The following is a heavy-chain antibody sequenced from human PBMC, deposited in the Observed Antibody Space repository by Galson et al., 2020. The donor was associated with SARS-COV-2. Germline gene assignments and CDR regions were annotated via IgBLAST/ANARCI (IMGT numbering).Heavy chain of an antibody. CDR3: ARESYYGSGSFL. Sequence: ASETLSLTCTVSGGSISGGGYYWSWIRQHPEKGLEWIGYIFYDGNSKYNPSLRSRVVISVDTSKNQLSLHVRSVTAADTGVYYCARESYYGSGSFLWGQGTRVTVSS. CDR2: IFYDGNS. J-gene: IGHJ4*02. D-gene: IGHD3-10*01. V-gene: IGHV4-31*03. CDR1: GGSISGGGYY.